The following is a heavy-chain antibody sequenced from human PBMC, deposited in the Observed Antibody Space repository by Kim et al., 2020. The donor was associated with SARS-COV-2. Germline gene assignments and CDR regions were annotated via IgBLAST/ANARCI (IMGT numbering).Heavy chain of an antibody. V-gene: IGHV2-5*02. CDR3: AHTHYYHSSDYLPFDY. CDR1: GFSLTTTGVG. D-gene: IGHD3-22*01. Sequence: SGPTLVNPTQTLTLTCTFSGFSLTTTGVGVGWIRQPPGKALEWLARIYWDDDKRYSPSLKSRLTITKDTSKNQVVLTMTNMDPVDTATYYCAHTHYYHSSDYLPFDYWGQGTLVTVSS. CDR2: IYWDDDK. J-gene: IGHJ4*02.